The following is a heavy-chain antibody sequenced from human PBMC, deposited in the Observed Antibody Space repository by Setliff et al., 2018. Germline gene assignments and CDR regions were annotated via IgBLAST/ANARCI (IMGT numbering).Heavy chain of an antibody. CDR3: ARRETYYNFWTGYYAY. D-gene: IGHD3-3*01. CDR2: IYYSGST. J-gene: IGHJ4*02. Sequence: AETLCLTCTVSGDAISSSSYYWGWIRQPPGKGLEWIGSIYYSGSTYYNPSLKSRVTISVDTSKNQFSLKLSSVTAADTAVYYCARRETYYNFWTGYYAYWGQGTLVTVSS. V-gene: IGHV4-39*07. CDR1: GDAISSSSYY.